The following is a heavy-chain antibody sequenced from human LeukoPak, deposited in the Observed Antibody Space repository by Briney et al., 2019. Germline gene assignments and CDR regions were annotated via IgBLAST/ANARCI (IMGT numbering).Heavy chain of an antibody. V-gene: IGHV3-49*04. Sequence: GGSLRLSCTASGFTFGDYAMSWVRQAPGKGLEWVGLIRGKAYGGITEYAASVKGRFTISRDDSKSIAYLQMNSLKPEDTAVYYCTKAYCGGNCWGDYWGQGTLVTVSS. D-gene: IGHD2-21*02. CDR3: TKAYCGGNCWGDY. CDR1: GFTFGDYA. J-gene: IGHJ4*02. CDR2: IRGKAYGGIT.